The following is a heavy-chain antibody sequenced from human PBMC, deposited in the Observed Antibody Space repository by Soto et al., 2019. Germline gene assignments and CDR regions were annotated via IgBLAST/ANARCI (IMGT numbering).Heavy chain of an antibody. CDR3: ARVPPGSGTYFNYYYVMAV. CDR1: GDSISSGNYY. Sequence: QVQLQESGPGLVKPSQTLSLSCTLSGDSISSGNYYWGWIRHSPGKGLEWIAYINYSGSTYWNQSSRGRITMSVDTWKNQFSLKLRSVTAADTAVYYCARVPPGSGTYFNYYYVMAVWGQGTTVTAAS. D-gene: IGHD3-10*01. V-gene: IGHV4-30-4*01. J-gene: IGHJ6*02. CDR2: INYSGST.